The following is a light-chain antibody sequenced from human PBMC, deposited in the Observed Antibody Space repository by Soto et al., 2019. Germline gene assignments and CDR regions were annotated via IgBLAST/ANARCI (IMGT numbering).Light chain of an antibody. CDR1: QSIASF. J-gene: IGKJ4*01. CDR3: LQDYSPLRA. CDR2: DTS. V-gene: IGKV1-39*01. Sequence: DIQMTQSPSSLSASIGDTVTITCRASQSIASFLNWLQLKPVKAPKLLISDTSTLQSGVPSRCSGGGSGTEFTLTIRSLQPEDSALYFCLQDYSPLRAVGAGTRVEIK.